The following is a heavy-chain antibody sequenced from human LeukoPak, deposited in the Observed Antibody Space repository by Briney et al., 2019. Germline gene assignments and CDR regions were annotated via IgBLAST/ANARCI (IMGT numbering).Heavy chain of an antibody. CDR2: IYYSGST. Sequence: SETLSLTCTVSGVSISSSNYFWGWIRQPPGKGLEWIGNIYYSGSTYYNPSLKSRVTISVDTSKNHFSLKLRSVTAADTAVYYCARDGGMSTTRYQRYFDLWGRGTLVTVSS. CDR3: ARDGGMSTTRYQRYFDL. V-gene: IGHV4-39*07. D-gene: IGHD5-24*01. J-gene: IGHJ2*01. CDR1: GVSISSSNYF.